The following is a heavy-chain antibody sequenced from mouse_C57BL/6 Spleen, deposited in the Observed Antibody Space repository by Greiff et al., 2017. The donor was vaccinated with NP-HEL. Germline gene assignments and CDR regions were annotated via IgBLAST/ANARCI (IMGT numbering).Heavy chain of an antibody. CDR1: GYTFTSYW. Sequence: QVKLQQPGAELVRPGSSVKLSCKASGYTFTSYWMHWVKQRPIQGLEWIGNIDPSDSETHYNQKFKDKATLTVDKSSSTAYMQLSSLTSEDSAVYYCARTVVAKGGAFDYWGQGTTLTVSS. CDR3: ARTVVAKGGAFDY. V-gene: IGHV1-52*01. J-gene: IGHJ2*01. CDR2: IDPSDSET. D-gene: IGHD1-1*01.